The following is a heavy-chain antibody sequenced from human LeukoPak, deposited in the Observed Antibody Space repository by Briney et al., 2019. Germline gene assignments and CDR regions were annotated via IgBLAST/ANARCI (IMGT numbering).Heavy chain of an antibody. CDR3: AGHAYCSNTNCYDGIEF. CDR1: GFTSSSYW. CDR2: INQDGSEI. Sequence: GGSLRLSCAASGFTSSSYWMTWVRQAPGKGLEWVANINQDGSEIYYVDSVKGRFTISRDNAKNSLYLQMDSLRVEDTAVYYCAGHAYCSNTNCYDGIEFWGQGTMVTVSS. D-gene: IGHD2-2*01. J-gene: IGHJ3*01. V-gene: IGHV3-7*01.